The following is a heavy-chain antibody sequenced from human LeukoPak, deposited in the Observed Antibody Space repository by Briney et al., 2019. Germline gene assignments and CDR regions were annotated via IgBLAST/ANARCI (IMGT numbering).Heavy chain of an antibody. CDR1: GGSTRNYY. Sequence: SETLSLTCTVSGGSTRNYYWSWIRQPPGKGLEWIGYIHYSGSTNYNPSLKSRVTISVDTSKNKFSLKMSSVTAADTAVYYCARGGLGSGYDLGPDYWGQGTLVTVSS. CDR3: ARGGLGSGYDLGPDY. CDR2: IHYSGST. D-gene: IGHD5-12*01. V-gene: IGHV4-59*01. J-gene: IGHJ4*02.